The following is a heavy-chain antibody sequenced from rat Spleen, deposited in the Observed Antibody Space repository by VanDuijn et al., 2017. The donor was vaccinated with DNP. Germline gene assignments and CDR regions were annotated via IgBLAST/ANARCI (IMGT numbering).Heavy chain of an antibody. D-gene: IGHD1-9*01. J-gene: IGHJ2*01. Sequence: EVQLVESGGGLVQPGRSLKLSCAASGFTFRDYYMAWVRQAPTKGLEWVAYISYDGGITSYGDSVKGRFTISRDNAKSTLYLQMDSLRSEDTATYFCARRGYGYNYFDYWGQGIMVTVSS. CDR2: ISYDGGIT. CDR1: GFTFRDYY. V-gene: IGHV5-7*01. CDR3: ARRGYGYNYFDY.